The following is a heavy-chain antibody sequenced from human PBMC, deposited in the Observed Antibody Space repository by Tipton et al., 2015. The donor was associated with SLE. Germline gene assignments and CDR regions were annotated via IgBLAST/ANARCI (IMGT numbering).Heavy chain of an antibody. V-gene: IGHV4-39*02. D-gene: IGHD2-15*01. Sequence: TLSLTCNVSGGSISSSPYYWGWIRQPPGKGLEWIGSIYYSGHTYYNPSLKSRVTISIDTSKNHFSLILSSVTAADTAVYYCASPGIGAAGTDHYYGLDVWGQGTTVTVSS. CDR1: GGSISSSPYY. CDR2: IYYSGHT. J-gene: IGHJ6*02. CDR3: ASPGIGAAGTDHYYGLDV.